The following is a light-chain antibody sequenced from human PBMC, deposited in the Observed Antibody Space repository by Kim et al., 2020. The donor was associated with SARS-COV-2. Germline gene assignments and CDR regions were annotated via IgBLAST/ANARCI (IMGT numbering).Light chain of an antibody. J-gene: IGKJ3*01. V-gene: IGKV1-5*03. CDR3: QQYNSYSFT. Sequence: ASVGDRVNITCRASQSISSWLAWYQQKPGKAPKLLIYKASSLESGVPSRFSGSGSGTEFTLTISSLQPDDFATYYCQQYNSYSFTFGPGTKVDIK. CDR1: QSISSW. CDR2: KAS.